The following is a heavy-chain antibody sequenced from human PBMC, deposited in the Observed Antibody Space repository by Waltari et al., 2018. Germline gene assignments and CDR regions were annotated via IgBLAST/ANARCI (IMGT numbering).Heavy chain of an antibody. V-gene: IGHV3-23*01. Sequence: EVHLLESGGDLVQTGGPVRLSCAAYGFAFRTSAMGWVRQAPGKGLEWVSVISTSGGSAKYADSVQGRFTISRDNSKKTLHLQMNSLRVEDTAVYYCAKGTERYGGWAPIFDSWGQGTQVTVSS. CDR3: AKGTERYGGWAPIFDS. CDR2: ISTSGGSA. CDR1: GFAFRTSA. D-gene: IGHD6-19*01. J-gene: IGHJ4*02.